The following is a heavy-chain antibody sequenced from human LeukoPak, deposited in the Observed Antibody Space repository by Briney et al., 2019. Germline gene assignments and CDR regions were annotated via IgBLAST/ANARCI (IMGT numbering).Heavy chain of an antibody. CDR2: ISSSSSYI. CDR1: GFTFSSYT. J-gene: IGHJ6*03. V-gene: IGHV3-21*01. D-gene: IGHD6-13*01. Sequence: GGSLRLSCAASGFTFSSYTMNWVRQAPGKGLEWVSSISSSSSYIYDADSVKGRFTISRDNAKNSLYLQMNSLRAEDTAVYYCARDPRSSSWRDYYYYMDVWGKGTTVTVSS. CDR3: ARDPRSSSWRDYYYYMDV.